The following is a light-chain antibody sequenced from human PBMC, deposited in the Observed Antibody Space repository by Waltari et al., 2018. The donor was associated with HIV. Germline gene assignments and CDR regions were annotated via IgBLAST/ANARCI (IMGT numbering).Light chain of an antibody. V-gene: IGLV1-40*01. CDR3: QSYDNSLSGTYV. J-gene: IGLJ1*01. Sequence: QSVLTQPPSVSGTPGQRLTISCTGSSSNIGADYDVHWYQHLPGTAPKVIIYGNTNRPSGVPDRFSGSKSGTSASRVITGLQAEDEADYYCQSYDNSLSGTYVFGGGTKVNVL. CDR2: GNT. CDR1: SSNIGADYD.